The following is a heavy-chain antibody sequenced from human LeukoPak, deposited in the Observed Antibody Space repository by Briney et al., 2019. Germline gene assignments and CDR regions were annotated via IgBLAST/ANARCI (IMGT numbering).Heavy chain of an antibody. V-gene: IGHV3-23*01. CDR3: AKRGYYYGSGSWIPYYYMDV. Sequence: GGSLRLSCAASGLTFTNYTMHWVRQAPGKGLEYVSAISGSGGSTYYADSVKGRFTISRDNSKNTLYLQMNSLRAEDTAVYYCAKRGYYYGSGSWIPYYYMDVWGKGTTVTISS. CDR2: ISGSGGST. J-gene: IGHJ6*03. CDR1: GLTFTNYT. D-gene: IGHD3-10*01.